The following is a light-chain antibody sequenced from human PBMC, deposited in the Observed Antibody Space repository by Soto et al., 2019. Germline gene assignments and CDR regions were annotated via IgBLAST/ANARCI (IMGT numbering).Light chain of an antibody. J-gene: IGKJ2*02. V-gene: IGKV1-39*01. CDR3: QQRYSTPRT. Sequence: DIQMTQSPSSMSASVGDRVTITCRASQSISSSLNWYQQKPGKAPKLLLYAASSLQSGVPSRLSGSGSGTDFTLTISSLKSDDFATYYCQQRYSTPRTFGQGTKLEIK. CDR2: AAS. CDR1: QSISSS.